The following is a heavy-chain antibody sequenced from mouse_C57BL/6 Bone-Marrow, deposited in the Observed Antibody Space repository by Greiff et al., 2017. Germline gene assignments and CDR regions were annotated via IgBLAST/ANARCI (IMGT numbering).Heavy chain of an antibody. CDR3: AKCDYDGWYFDV. Sequence: QVQLQQPGAELVKPGASVKLSSKASGYTFTSYWMHWVKQRPGRGLEWIGRIDPDSGGTKYNEKFKSKATLTVDKPSSTAYMQLGILTSEYSAVYDGAKCDYDGWYFDVWGTGTTVTVSS. CDR1: GYTFTSYW. CDR2: IDPDSGGT. V-gene: IGHV1-62-3*01. J-gene: IGHJ1*03. D-gene: IGHD2-4*01.